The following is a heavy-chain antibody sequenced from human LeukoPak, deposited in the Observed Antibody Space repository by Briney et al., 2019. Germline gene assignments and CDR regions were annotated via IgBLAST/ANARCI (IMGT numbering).Heavy chain of an antibody. Sequence: PGGSLRLSCAASGFTFSSYSMNWVRQAPGKGLEWVSSISSSSSYIYYADSVKGRFTISRDNAKNSLYLQMNSLRAEDTAVYYCASHPLGYCSSTSCSKDYWGQGTLVTVSS. V-gene: IGHV3-21*01. J-gene: IGHJ4*02. CDR2: ISSSSSYI. CDR1: GFTFSSYS. CDR3: ASHPLGYCSSTSCSKDY. D-gene: IGHD2-2*01.